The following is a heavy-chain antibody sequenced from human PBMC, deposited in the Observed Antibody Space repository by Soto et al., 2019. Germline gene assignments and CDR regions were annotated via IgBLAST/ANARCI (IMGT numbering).Heavy chain of an antibody. J-gene: IGHJ5*02. D-gene: IGHD2-8*01. V-gene: IGHV1-2*04. CDR3: VREGVGPTYGWFDP. CDR2: IHPHSGAT. Sequence: QVQLVQSGAEVKKPGASVKVSCEATGYTFTGNYLHWVRQAPGQGLEWMGWIHPHSGATKYAQKFQGWVNMTTDTSVSTAYLDLSSLKSNDTAVYYCVREGVGPTYGWFDPWGQGTLVTVSS. CDR1: GYTFTGNY.